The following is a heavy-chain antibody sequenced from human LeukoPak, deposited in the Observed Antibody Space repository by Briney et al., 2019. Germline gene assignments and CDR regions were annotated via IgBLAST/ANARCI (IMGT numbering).Heavy chain of an antibody. CDR3: AFLEWLLFGVDY. D-gene: IGHD3-3*01. J-gene: IGHJ4*02. CDR1: GYTFTGYY. V-gene: IGHV1-18*04. Sequence: RASVKVSCKASGYTFTGYYMHWVRQAPGQGLEWMGWISAYNGNTNYAQKLQGRVTMTTDTSTSTAYMELRSLRSDDTAVYYCAFLEWLLFGVDYWGQGTLVTVSS. CDR2: ISAYNGNT.